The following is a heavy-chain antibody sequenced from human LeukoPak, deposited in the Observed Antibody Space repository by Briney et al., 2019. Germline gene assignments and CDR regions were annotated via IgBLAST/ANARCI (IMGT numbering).Heavy chain of an antibody. CDR3: ARAPAQDPDIVATANFDY. J-gene: IGHJ4*02. D-gene: IGHD5-12*01. V-gene: IGHV1-18*01. CDR1: GYTFTSYG. Sequence: ASVKVSCKASGYTFTSYGISWVQQAPGQGLEWMGWISAYNGNTNYAQKLQGRVTMTTDTSTSTAYMELRSLRSDDTAVYYCARAPAQDPDIVATANFDYWGQGTLVTVSS. CDR2: ISAYNGNT.